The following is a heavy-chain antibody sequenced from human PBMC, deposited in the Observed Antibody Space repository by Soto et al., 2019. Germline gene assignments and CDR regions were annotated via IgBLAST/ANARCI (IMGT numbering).Heavy chain of an antibody. Sequence: QITLKESGPTLVKPTQTLTLTCTFSGFSLSTSGVGVGWIRQPPGKALEWLALIYWDDDKRYSPSLKSRLTNTKDTSKNQVVLTMTNMDPVDTAPYYCARLVVVTAIGGFDPWGKGTLVTVSS. CDR2: IYWDDDK. D-gene: IGHD2-21*02. V-gene: IGHV2-5*02. CDR3: ARLVVVTAIGGFDP. CDR1: GFSLSTSGVG. J-gene: IGHJ5*02.